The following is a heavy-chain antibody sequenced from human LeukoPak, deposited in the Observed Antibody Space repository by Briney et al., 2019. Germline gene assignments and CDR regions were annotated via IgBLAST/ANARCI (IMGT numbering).Heavy chain of an antibody. CDR1: GYTFTGYY. CDR3: ARDGGGSTMVRGVIYAFDI. D-gene: IGHD3-10*01. J-gene: IGHJ3*02. V-gene: IGHV1-2*02. CDR2: INPNSGGT. Sequence: ASVKVSCKASGYTFTGYYMHWVRQAPGQGLEWMGWINPNSGGTNYAQKFQGRVTMTRDTSISTAYMELSRLRSGDTAVYYCARDGGGSTMVRGVIYAFDIWGQGTMVTVSS.